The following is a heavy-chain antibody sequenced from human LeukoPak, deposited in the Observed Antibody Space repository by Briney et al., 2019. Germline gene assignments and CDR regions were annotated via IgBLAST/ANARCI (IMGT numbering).Heavy chain of an antibody. CDR1: GGSISSYY. D-gene: IGHD6-19*01. Sequence: PSETLSFTCTVSGGSISSYYWSWIRQPAGKGLEWIGRIYTSGSTNYNPSLKSRVTMSVDTSKNQFSLKLSSVTAADTAVCYCARDRDPQWLVPFDPWGQGTLVTVSS. J-gene: IGHJ5*02. CDR2: IYTSGST. CDR3: ARDRDPQWLVPFDP. V-gene: IGHV4-4*07.